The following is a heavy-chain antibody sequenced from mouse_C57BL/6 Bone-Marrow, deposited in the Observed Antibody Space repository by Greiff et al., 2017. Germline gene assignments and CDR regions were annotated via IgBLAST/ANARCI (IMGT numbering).Heavy chain of an antibody. CDR2: ISDGGSYT. D-gene: IGHD1-1*01. Sequence: EVKLVESGGGLVKPGGSLKLSCAASGFTFSSYAMSWVRQTPEKRLEWVATISDGGSYTYYPDNVKGRFTISRDNAKNNLYLQMSHLKSEDTAMYYCARDRGVVATRGLYWYFDVWGTGTTVTVSS. CDR1: GFTFSSYA. CDR3: ARDRGVVATRGLYWYFDV. V-gene: IGHV5-4*01. J-gene: IGHJ1*03.